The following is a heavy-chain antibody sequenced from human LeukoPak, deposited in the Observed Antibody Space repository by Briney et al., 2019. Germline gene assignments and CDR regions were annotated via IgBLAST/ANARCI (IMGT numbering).Heavy chain of an antibody. J-gene: IGHJ5*02. D-gene: IGHD3-10*01. CDR2: IYHSGST. CDR3: VRHAQDYGPGINWFDP. CDR1: GGSISSSNW. Sequence: SETLSLTCAVSGGSISSSNWWSWVRQPPGKGLEWIGEIYHSGSTNYNPSLKSRVTISVDKSKNQFSLKLSSVTAADTAVYYCVRHAQDYGPGINWFDPWGQGTLVSVSS. V-gene: IGHV4-4*02.